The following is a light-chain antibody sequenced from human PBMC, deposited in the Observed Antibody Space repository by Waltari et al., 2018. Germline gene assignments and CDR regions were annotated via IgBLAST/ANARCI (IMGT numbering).Light chain of an antibody. CDR1: SNDVGGYSY. Sequence: QSALTQPASVSGSPGQSITISCTGTSNDVGGYSYVSWYQQHPGKAPKLMIFEVSKRPSGVSNRFPGPKSENTASPTIPGLQAEDEADYFCKSYTTKNTWVFGGGTKLTVL. V-gene: IGLV2-14*01. J-gene: IGLJ3*02. CDR3: KSYTTKNTWV. CDR2: EVS.